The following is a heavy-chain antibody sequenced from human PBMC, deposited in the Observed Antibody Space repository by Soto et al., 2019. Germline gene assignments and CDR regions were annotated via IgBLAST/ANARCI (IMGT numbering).Heavy chain of an antibody. CDR3: ARDLLRHSSGWYSPDY. J-gene: IGHJ4*01. Sequence: ASVKVSCKASGYTFTSYGISWVRQAPGQGLEWMGWISAYNGNTNYAQKLQGRVTMTTDTSTSTAYMELRSLRSDDTAVYYCARDLLRHSSGWYSPDYWGQGTLVTVSS. D-gene: IGHD6-19*01. CDR2: ISAYNGNT. V-gene: IGHV1-18*01. CDR1: GYTFTSYG.